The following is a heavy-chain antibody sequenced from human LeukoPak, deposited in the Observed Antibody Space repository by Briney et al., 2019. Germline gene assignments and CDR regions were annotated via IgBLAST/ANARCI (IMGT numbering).Heavy chain of an antibody. Sequence: GGSLRLSCVASGFTFNNYCMSWVRQAPGKGLEWVANIKEDGREKYYVDSVKGRFTISGDNAKNSLFLQMNSLRAEDTAVYYCATVRYSSGWYGYFDSWGQGTLVTVSS. CDR2: IKEDGREK. D-gene: IGHD6-19*01. CDR1: GFTFNNYC. CDR3: ATVRYSSGWYGYFDS. J-gene: IGHJ4*02. V-gene: IGHV3-7*03.